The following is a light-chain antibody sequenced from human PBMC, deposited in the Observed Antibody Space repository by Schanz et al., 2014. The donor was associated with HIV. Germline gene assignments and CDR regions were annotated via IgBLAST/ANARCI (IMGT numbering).Light chain of an antibody. J-gene: IGKJ1*01. Sequence: EIVLTQSPDTLSLSPGERATLSCRASQTVSSSSLAWYQQKPGQSPRLLIYGASTRATGIPDRFSGSGSGTDFTLTISGLEAEDSAVYYCQQYGSSPRTFGQGTKVEIK. CDR2: GAS. V-gene: IGKV3-20*01. CDR3: QQYGSSPRT. CDR1: QTVSSSS.